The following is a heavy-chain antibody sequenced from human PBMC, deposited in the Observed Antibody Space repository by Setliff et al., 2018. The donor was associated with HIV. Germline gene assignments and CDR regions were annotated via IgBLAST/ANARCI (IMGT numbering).Heavy chain of an antibody. CDR3: ARDAGPHYGSGPPLEY. Sequence: PSETLSLTCTVSGGSISRYYWSWIRQPAGKGLEWIGRIYPSGNINYNPSLKSRLTMSIDTSKNQFSLKLSSVTATDTAVSYCARDAGPHYGSGPPLEYWGQGIQVTVSS. D-gene: IGHD3-10*01. CDR1: GGSISRYY. V-gene: IGHV4-4*07. CDR2: IYPSGNI. J-gene: IGHJ4*02.